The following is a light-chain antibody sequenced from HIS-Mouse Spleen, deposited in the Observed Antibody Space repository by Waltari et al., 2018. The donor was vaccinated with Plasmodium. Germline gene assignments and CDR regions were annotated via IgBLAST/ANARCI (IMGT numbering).Light chain of an antibody. CDR2: EVS. Sequence: SALTPPPSASGSPGQSVTIPCTVTSSDVGGYNYVSWYQQHPGKAPKLMIYEVSKRPSGVPDRFSGSKSGNTASLTVSGLQAEDEADYYCSSYAGSNNWVFGGGTKLTVL. CDR1: SSDVGGYNY. V-gene: IGLV2-8*01. J-gene: IGLJ3*02. CDR3: SSYAGSNNWV.